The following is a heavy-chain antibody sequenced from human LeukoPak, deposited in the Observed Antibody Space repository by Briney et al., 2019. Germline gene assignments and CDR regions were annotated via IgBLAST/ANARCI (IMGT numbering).Heavy chain of an antibody. D-gene: IGHD3-3*01. V-gene: IGHV3-23*01. CDR3: AKDLSYDFWSGCSLDD. Sequence: TGGSLRLSCAASGFTFNSYAMSWVRQAPGKGLEWVSAIGGSGGSTYYADSVKGRFTISRDNSKNTLYLQMNSLRAEDTAVYYCAKDLSYDFWSGCSLDDRGRGTLVTVSS. J-gene: IGHJ4*02. CDR2: IGGSGGST. CDR1: GFTFNSYA.